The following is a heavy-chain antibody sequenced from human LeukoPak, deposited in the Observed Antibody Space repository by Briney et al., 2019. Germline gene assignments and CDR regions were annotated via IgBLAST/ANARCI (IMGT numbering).Heavy chain of an antibody. CDR1: GYTFTGYY. J-gene: IGHJ6*02. CDR2: INPNSGGT. D-gene: IGHD6-13*01. V-gene: IGHV1-2*02. Sequence: ASVKVSCKASGYTFTGYYMHCVRQAPGQGLEWMGWINPNSGGTNYAQKFQGRVTMTRDTSISTAYMELSRLRSDDTAVYYCARVTRIAAAGRPVRHYGMDVWGQGTTVTVSS. CDR3: ARVTRIAAAGRPVRHYGMDV.